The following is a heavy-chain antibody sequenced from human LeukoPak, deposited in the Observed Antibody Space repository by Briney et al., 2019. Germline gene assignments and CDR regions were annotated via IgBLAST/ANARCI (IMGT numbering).Heavy chain of an antibody. CDR1: GFTFTNYW. V-gene: IGHV3-7*02. CDR3: VHGSYIF. J-gene: IGHJ4*02. Sequence: GGPLRLSCEVSGFTFTNYWMRWVRQAPGKGLEWVANINQDGSEKNYVDSVEGRFAISRDNAKNSLYLQMNSLRAEGTAVYYCVHGSYIFWGQGTLVTVSS. D-gene: IGHD3-10*01. CDR2: INQDGSEK.